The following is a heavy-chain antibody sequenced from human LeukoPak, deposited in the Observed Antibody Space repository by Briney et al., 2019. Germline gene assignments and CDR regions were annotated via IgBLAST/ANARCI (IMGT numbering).Heavy chain of an antibody. D-gene: IGHD2-15*01. J-gene: IGHJ4*02. CDR3: ARDGGVVAADPFDY. Sequence: QPGGSLRLSCAASGFTFSSYEMNWVRKAPGKGLEWVSYISSSGSTIYYADSVKGRFTISRDNAKNSLYLQMNSLRAEDTAVYYCARDGGVVAADPFDYWGQGTLVTVSS. CDR2: ISSSGSTI. CDR1: GFTFSSYE. V-gene: IGHV3-48*03.